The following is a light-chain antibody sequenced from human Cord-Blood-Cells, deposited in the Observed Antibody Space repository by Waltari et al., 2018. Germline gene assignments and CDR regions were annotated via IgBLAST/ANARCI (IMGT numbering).Light chain of an antibody. CDR3: QSADSSGTYPYVV. J-gene: IGLJ2*01. CDR2: KDR. V-gene: IGLV3-25*02. CDR1: ALPKHY. Sequence: SYELTQPPSVSVSPGQTARITCSGDALPKHYAYWYQQKPGQAPVLVLTKDRERPSGIPERFSGSSSGTTVTLTISGVQAEEEADYYCQSADSSGTYPYVVFGGGTKLTVL.